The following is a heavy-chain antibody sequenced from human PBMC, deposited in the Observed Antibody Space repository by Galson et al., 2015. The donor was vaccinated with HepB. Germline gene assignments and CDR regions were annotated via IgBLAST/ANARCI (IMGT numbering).Heavy chain of an antibody. V-gene: IGHV3-74*01. Sequence: SLRLSCATSGFTFSSYWMHWVRQAPGKGLVWVSRINGGGSITTYADSVKGRFTISRDNAKNTLYLQMNNLRAEDTAVYYCARVLPRYCSGSNCYSGAFDIWGQGTMVTVSS. CDR3: ARVLPRYCSGSNCYSGAFDI. D-gene: IGHD2-15*01. CDR2: INGGGSIT. CDR1: GFTFSSYW. J-gene: IGHJ3*02.